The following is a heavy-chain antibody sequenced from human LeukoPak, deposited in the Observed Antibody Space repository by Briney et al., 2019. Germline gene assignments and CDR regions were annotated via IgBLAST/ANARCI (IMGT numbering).Heavy chain of an antibody. CDR2: IIPIFGTA. V-gene: IGHV1-69*13. CDR1: GGTFSSYA. Sequence: SVKVSCKASGGTFSSYAISWVRQAPGQGLEWMGGIIPIFGTANYAQKFQGRVTITADESTSTAYMGLSSLRSEDTAVYYCARDLNDFWSGYYHFDYWGQGTLVTVSS. D-gene: IGHD3-3*01. J-gene: IGHJ4*02. CDR3: ARDLNDFWSGYYHFDY.